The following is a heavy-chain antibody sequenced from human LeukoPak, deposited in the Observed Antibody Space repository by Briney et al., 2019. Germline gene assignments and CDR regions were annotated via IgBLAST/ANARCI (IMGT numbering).Heavy chain of an antibody. J-gene: IGHJ4*02. V-gene: IGHV1-2*02. Sequence: ASVKVSCKAFGYTFTSNYMHWVRQAPGQGLEWMGWINPNSGGTNYAQKFQGRVTMTRDTSISTAYMELSRLRFDDTAVYYCARAYYDSSGYYYFDYWGQGTLVTVSS. D-gene: IGHD3-22*01. CDR3: ARAYYDSSGYYYFDY. CDR1: GYTFTSNY. CDR2: INPNSGGT.